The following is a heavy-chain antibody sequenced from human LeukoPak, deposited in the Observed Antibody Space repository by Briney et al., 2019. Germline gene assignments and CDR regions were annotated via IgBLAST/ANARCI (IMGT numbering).Heavy chain of an antibody. CDR3: AGMYYYDSRKFDP. D-gene: IGHD3-22*01. J-gene: IGHJ5*02. CDR2: INHSGST. CDR1: GGSISSSSYY. Sequence: PSETLSLTCTVSGGSISSSSYYWGWIRQPPGKGLEWIGEINHSGSTNYNPSLKSRVTISVDTSKNQFSLKLSSVTAADTAVYYCAGMYYYDSRKFDPWGQGTLVTVSS. V-gene: IGHV4-39*07.